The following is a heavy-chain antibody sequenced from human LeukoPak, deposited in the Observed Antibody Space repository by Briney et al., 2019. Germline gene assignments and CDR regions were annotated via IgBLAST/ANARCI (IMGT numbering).Heavy chain of an antibody. CDR1: GGSISNYY. D-gene: IGHD6-25*01. CDR3: ARVAGAFDI. V-gene: IGHV4-59*01. CDR2: IYYSGST. J-gene: IGHJ3*02. Sequence: SETLSLTCTVSGGSISNYYWSWIRHPPGKGLELIGYIYYSGSTNYNHSLKSRVTISLDTSKNHFSLKLNSVTAADTAIYYCARVAGAFDIWGEGTMVAVSA.